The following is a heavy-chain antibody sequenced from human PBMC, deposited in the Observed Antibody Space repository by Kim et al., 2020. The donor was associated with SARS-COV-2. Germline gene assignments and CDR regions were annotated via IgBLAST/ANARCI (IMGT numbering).Heavy chain of an antibody. CDR1: GFTFTNAE. CDR2: VQCATSGGKA. D-gene: IGHD3-10*01. CDR3: ATNGGAGTVRGWHY. V-gene: IGHV3-15*05. Sequence: GGSLRLSCGASGFTFTNAEMTWIRQPPGKGPEWVGRVQCATSGGKADYAAPGKGRFTISRDDSDKMVHLQMNSLRNEDTAVYYCATNGGAGTVRGWHYWGQGTLVTVSS. J-gene: IGHJ4*02.